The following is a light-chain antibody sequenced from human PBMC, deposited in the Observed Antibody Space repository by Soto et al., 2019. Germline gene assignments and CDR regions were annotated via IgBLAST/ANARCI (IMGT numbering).Light chain of an antibody. V-gene: IGKV3-11*01. CDR1: QSVSSS. CDR2: DAS. Sequence: EIVLTQSPATLSLSPGERATLSCRASQSVSSSLAWYQQKPGQAPSLLIYDASTRAIGIPARFSGGGSGTDFTLTISRLEPEDFAVYYCQQRGNWPPFTFGGGTKVEIK. CDR3: QQRGNWPPFT. J-gene: IGKJ4*01.